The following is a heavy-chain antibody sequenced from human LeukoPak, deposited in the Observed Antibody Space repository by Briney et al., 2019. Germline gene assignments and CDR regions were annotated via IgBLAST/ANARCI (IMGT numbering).Heavy chain of an antibody. J-gene: IGHJ2*01. V-gene: IGHV3-21*01. CDR3: ARVGAKGGWYFDL. D-gene: IGHD3-10*01. Sequence: GGSLRLSRAASGFTSSYYNMNWVRQAPGKGLEWVSSISSGSSYIYYADSLKGRFTISRDNAKNSLYLQMNSLRAEDTAVFYCARVGAKGGWYFDLWGRGTLVTVSS. CDR1: GFTSSYYN. CDR2: ISSGSSYI.